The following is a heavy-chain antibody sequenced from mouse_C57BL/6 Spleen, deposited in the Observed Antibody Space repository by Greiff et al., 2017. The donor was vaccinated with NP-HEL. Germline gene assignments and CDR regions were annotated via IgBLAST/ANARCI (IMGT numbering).Heavy chain of an antibody. CDR3: ARADGYYVRAMDY. V-gene: IGHV1-69*01. J-gene: IGHJ4*01. D-gene: IGHD2-3*01. CDR1: GYTFTSYW. CDR2: IDPSDSYT. Sequence: QVQLQQPGAELVMPGASVKLSCKASGYTFTSYWMHWVKQRPGQGLEWIGEIDPSDSYTNYNQKFKGKSTLTVDKSSSTAYMQLSSLTSEDSAVYYCARADGYYVRAMDYWGQGTSVTVSS.